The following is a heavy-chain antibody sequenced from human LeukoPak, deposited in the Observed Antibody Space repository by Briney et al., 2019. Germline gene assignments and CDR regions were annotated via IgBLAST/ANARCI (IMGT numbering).Heavy chain of an antibody. CDR1: GGSFSGYY. Sequence: SETLSLTCAVYGGSFSGYYWSWIRQPPGKGLEWIGEINHSGSTNYNPSLKSRVTISVDTSKNQFSLKLSSVTAADTAVYYCARGGLILTGGSYYRTWGQGTLVTVSS. D-gene: IGHD1-26*01. CDR3: ARGGLILTGGSYYRT. J-gene: IGHJ5*02. V-gene: IGHV4-34*01. CDR2: INHSGST.